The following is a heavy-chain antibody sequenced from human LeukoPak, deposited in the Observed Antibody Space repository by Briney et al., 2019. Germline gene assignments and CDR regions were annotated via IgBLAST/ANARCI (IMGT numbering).Heavy chain of an antibody. CDR1: GYTFTSYA. V-gene: IGHV7-4-1*02. D-gene: IGHD2-21*02. J-gene: IGHJ6*02. Sequence: ASVKVSCKASGYTFTSYAMNWVRQAPGQGLEWMGWINTNTGNPTYAQGFTGRFVFSLDTSVSTAYLQISSLKAEDTAVYYCARDPSNYCGGDCYDDYYGMDVWGQGTSVTVSS. CDR3: ARDPSNYCGGDCYDDYYGMDV. CDR2: INTNTGNP.